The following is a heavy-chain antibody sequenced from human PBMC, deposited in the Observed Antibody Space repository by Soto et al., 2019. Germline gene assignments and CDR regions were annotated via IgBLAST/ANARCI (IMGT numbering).Heavy chain of an antibody. CDR3: ARQGVTTLDNEYGMDV. V-gene: IGHV5-51*01. J-gene: IGHJ6*02. CDR2: IYPGDSDT. D-gene: IGHD4-17*01. CDR1: GYSFTSYW. Sequence: GESLKISCKGSGYSFTSYWIGWVRQMPGKGLEWMGIIYPGDSDTRYSPSFQGQVTISADKSISTAYLQWSSLKASDTAMYYCARQGVTTLDNEYGMDVWGQGPTVTVSS.